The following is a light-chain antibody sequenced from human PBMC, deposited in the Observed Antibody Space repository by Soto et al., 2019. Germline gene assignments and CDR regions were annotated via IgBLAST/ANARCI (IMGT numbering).Light chain of an antibody. CDR1: QGISSY. CDR3: QHYNNWPLT. J-gene: IGKJ4*01. V-gene: IGKV1-9*01. Sequence: DIQLTQSPSFLSASVGDRVTITCRASQGISSYLAWYQQKPGKAPKLLIYAASTLQSGVPSRFSGGGSGTEFTLTISSLQPEDFATYYCQHYNNWPLTFGGGTKVEIK. CDR2: AAS.